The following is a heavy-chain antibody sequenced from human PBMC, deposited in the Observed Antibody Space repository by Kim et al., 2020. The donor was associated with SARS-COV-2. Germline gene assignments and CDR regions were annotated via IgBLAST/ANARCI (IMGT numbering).Heavy chain of an antibody. Sequence: GGSLRLSCAASGFTFSSYSMNWVRQAPGKGLEWVSSISSSSSYIYYADSVKGRFTISRDNAKNSLYLQMNSLRAEDTAVYYCARGKTSTTYYYDSSGYFRRRGEDYYYGMDVWGQGTTVTVSS. CDR1: GFTFSSYS. J-gene: IGHJ6*02. CDR3: ARGKTSTTYYYDSSGYFRRRGEDYYYGMDV. V-gene: IGHV3-21*04. D-gene: IGHD3-22*01. CDR2: ISSSSSYI.